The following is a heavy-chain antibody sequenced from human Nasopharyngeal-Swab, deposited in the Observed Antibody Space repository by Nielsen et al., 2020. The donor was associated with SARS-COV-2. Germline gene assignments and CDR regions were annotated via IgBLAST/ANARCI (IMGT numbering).Heavy chain of an antibody. J-gene: IGHJ6*03. CDR3: ARDLEGRGYSYGYDYYYYMDV. D-gene: IGHD5-18*01. V-gene: IGHV3-21*01. Sequence: GGSLRLSCAASGFTFSSYSMNWVRQAPGKGLEWVSSISSSSSYIYYADSVKGRFTISRDNAKNSLYLQMNSLRAEDTAVYYCARDLEGRGYSYGYDYYYYMDVWGKGTTVTVSS. CDR1: GFTFSSYS. CDR2: ISSSSSYI.